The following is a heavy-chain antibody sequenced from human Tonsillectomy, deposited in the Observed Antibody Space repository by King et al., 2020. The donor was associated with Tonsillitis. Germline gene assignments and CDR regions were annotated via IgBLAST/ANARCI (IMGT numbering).Heavy chain of an antibody. CDR3: ARDGSVLGFDI. Sequence: QLVQSGAEVKKPGASVKVSCKASGYTFTTYGISWVRQAPGQGLEWMGWISTYNGNTNYAQKFRGRVTMTTETSTRTAYMEVRSLRSDDTAVYYCARDGSVLGFDIWGQGTMVTVSS. CDR1: GYTFTTYG. V-gene: IGHV1-18*01. CDR2: ISTYNGNT. J-gene: IGHJ3*02.